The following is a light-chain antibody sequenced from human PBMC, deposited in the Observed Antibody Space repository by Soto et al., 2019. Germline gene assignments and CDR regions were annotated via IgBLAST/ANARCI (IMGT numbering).Light chain of an antibody. CDR3: AAWDDSLNGWV. Sequence: QAVVTQPPSASGTPGQRVTISCSGSSSNIGSNAVSWYQHFPGTAPKVLIYGKTQRPSGVPDRFSGSKSGTSVSLAISGLQSEDEADYYCAAWDDSLNGWVFGGGTKLTVL. V-gene: IGLV1-44*01. J-gene: IGLJ3*02. CDR1: SSNIGSNA. CDR2: GKT.